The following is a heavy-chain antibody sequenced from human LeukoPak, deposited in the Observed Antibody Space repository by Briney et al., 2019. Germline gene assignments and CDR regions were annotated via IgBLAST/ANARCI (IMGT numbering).Heavy chain of an antibody. J-gene: IGHJ3*02. Sequence: SEALSLTCTVSGGSISSYYWSWIRQPPGKGLEWIGYIYYSGSTNYNPSLKSRVTISVDTSKNQFSLKLSSVTAADTAVYYCARAYYDADDDAFDIWGRGTMVTVSS. D-gene: IGHD3-22*01. CDR2: IYYSGST. CDR1: GGSISSYY. CDR3: ARAYYDADDDAFDI. V-gene: IGHV4-59*01.